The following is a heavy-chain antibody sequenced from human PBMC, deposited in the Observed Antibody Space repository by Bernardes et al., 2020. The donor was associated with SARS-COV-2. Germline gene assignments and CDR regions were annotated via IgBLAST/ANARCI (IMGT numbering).Heavy chain of an antibody. V-gene: IGHV3-30*04. D-gene: IGHD1-26*01. Sequence: GGSLRLSCVVSGFTFSAYYIHWVRQAPGKGLDWVGVTSYDGKLNYYADSVRGRFTMSRDNSKNTLDLQMNSLRAEDTAVYYCAREKWGSAPDYWGQGTLVTVSS. CDR3: AREKWGSAPDY. CDR1: GFTFSAYY. CDR2: TSYDGKLN. J-gene: IGHJ4*02.